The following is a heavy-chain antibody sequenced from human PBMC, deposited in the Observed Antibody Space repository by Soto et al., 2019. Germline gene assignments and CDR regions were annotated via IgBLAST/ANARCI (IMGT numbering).Heavy chain of an antibody. Sequence: GGSLRLSCAASGFTLSDYYMSWIRQAPGKGLEWVSYISSSGSNVYYADSVKGRFTISRDNAKNSLYLQMNSLRAEDTAVYYCAREGPTMTFDSWGQGTLVTVSS. CDR2: ISSSGSNV. CDR1: GFTLSDYY. D-gene: IGHD4-17*01. V-gene: IGHV3-11*01. J-gene: IGHJ4*02. CDR3: AREGPTMTFDS.